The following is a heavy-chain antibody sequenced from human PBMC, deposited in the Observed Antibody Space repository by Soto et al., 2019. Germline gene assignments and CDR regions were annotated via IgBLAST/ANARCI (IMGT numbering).Heavy chain of an antibody. J-gene: IGHJ5*02. CDR3: ARIRGSPSHSWWFDP. CDR1: GFSLDNPKMG. CDR2: IYSTDEN. Sequence: SGPTLVNPTETLTLTCTVSGFSLDNPKMGVSWIRQPPGKALEWLANIYSTDENSFTPSLRGRLTISRDTSESQVVLTLTDMDPVDTATYFCARIRGSPSHSWWFDPWGQGTLVTVSS. V-gene: IGHV2-26*01. D-gene: IGHD6-6*01.